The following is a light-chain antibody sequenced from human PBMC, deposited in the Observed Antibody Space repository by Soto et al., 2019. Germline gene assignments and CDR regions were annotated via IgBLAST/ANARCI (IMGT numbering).Light chain of an antibody. J-gene: IGKJ5*01. CDR2: DAS. V-gene: IGKV4-1*01. CDR1: QSVLYSSNNKNY. CDR3: KQSSHWPPT. Sequence: DIVMGHSGDSLAVSLGERATINCKSSQSVLYSSNNKNYLAWFQQKPGLAPRLLIYDASNRATGIPDRFSGSGSGTDFTLKISRVEAEDFGLYYCKQSSHWPPTFGQGTLLDIK.